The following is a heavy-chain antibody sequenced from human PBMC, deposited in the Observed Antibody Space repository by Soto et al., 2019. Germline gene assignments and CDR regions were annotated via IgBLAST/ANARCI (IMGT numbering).Heavy chain of an antibody. J-gene: IGHJ4*02. CDR2: IDNSGST. CDR3: ARGGQDFWGGPFDS. CDR1: GGSISNYF. Sequence: SETLSLTCTVSGGSISNYFCNWIRQPAGKGLEWIGRIDNSGSTNYNPSLKRRITMSADTSRNQFSLKLNYVTAADTAVYYCARGGQDFWGGPFDSWGQGALVAV. D-gene: IGHD3-3*01. V-gene: IGHV4-4*07.